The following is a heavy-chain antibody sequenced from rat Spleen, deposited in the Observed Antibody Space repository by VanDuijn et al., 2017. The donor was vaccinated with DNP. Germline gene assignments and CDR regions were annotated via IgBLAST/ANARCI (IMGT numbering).Heavy chain of an antibody. CDR1: GFTFSNYD. J-gene: IGHJ1*01. V-gene: IGHV5S23*01. CDR3: ARHYGGYSYYWYFDF. D-gene: IGHD1-11*01. Sequence: EVQLVESGENLVQPGRSLKLSCEASGFTFSNYDMAWVRQAPTKGLEWVALISPDGDRTYYRDSVKGRFTVSRNNAENTLHLQMDSLRSEDTATYYCARHYGGYSYYWYFDFWGPGTMVTVSS. CDR2: ISPDGDRT.